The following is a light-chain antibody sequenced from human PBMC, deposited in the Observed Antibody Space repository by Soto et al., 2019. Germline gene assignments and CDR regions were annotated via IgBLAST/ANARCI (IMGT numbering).Light chain of an antibody. J-gene: IGKJ4*01. V-gene: IGKV3-11*01. CDR3: QQRSDWPLT. CDR1: QSVSSY. CDR2: DAS. Sequence: EIVSTQSPATLSLSPGERATLSCRASQSVSSYLAWYQQRPGQAPRLLIFDASNRATGIPARFSGSGSGTDFTLTISSLEPEDVAVYYCQQRSDWPLTFGGGTKVEIK.